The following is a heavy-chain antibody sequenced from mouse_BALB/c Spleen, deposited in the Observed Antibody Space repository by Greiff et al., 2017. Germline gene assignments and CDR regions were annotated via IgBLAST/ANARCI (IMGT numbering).Heavy chain of an antibody. Sequence: VMLVESGPGLVAPSQSLSITCTVSGFSLTSYGVHWVRQPPGKGLEWLGVIWAGGSTNYNSALMSRLSISKDNSKSQVFLKMNSLQTDDTAMYYCARDPRNYYGSNFDYWGQGTTLTVSS. V-gene: IGHV2-9*02. CDR1: GFSLTSYG. CDR2: IWAGGST. J-gene: IGHJ2*01. CDR3: ARDPRNYYGSNFDY. D-gene: IGHD1-1*01.